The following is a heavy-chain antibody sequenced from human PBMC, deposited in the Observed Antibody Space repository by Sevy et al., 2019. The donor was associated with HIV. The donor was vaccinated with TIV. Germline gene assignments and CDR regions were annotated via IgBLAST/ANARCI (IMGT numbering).Heavy chain of an antibody. V-gene: IGHV3-33*01. CDR3: ATGREYGSGSYDY. Sequence: GGSLRLSCAASGFSFDRYGMHWVRQAPGKGLEWVAVILYEGINKDYGDSVRGRFTISRDNSKNTRNLQMNSLRVDDTAVYYCATGREYGSGSYDYWGPGTLVTVSS. J-gene: IGHJ4*02. CDR2: ILYEGINK. D-gene: IGHD3-10*01. CDR1: GFSFDRYG.